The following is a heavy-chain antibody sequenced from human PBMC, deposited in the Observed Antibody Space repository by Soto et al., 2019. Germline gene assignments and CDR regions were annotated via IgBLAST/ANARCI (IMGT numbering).Heavy chain of an antibody. CDR1: GFTFSSYA. CDR2: ISYDGSNK. Sequence: QVQLVKSGGGVVQPGRSLRLSCAASGFTFSSYAMHWVRQAPGKGLEWVAVISYDGSNKYYADSVKGRFTISRDNSKNTLYLQMNSLRAEDTAVYYCARDWRGSSSWYGGYWGQGTLVTVSS. CDR3: ARDWRGSSSWYGGY. V-gene: IGHV3-30-3*01. J-gene: IGHJ4*02. D-gene: IGHD6-13*01.